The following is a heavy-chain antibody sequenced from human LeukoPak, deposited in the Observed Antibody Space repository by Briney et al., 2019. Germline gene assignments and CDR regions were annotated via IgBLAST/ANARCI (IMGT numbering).Heavy chain of an antibody. D-gene: IGHD1-1*01. CDR1: GCTFTGYY. V-gene: IGHV1-2*02. J-gene: IGHJ6*03. CDR2: INPNSGGT. CDR3: ARELEDYYYMDV. Sequence: ASVKVSCKASGCTFTGYYMHWVRQAPGQGLEWMGWINPNSGGTNYAQKFQGRVTMTRDTSISTAYMELSRLRSDDTAVYYCARELEDYYYMDVWGKGTTVTISS.